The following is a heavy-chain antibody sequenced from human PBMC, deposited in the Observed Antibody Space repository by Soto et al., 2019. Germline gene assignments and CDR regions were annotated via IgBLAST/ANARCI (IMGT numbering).Heavy chain of an antibody. CDR1: GGSISSYY. J-gene: IGHJ3*02. V-gene: IGHV4-59*01. CDR3: ARWMTTVTTRAAFDI. CDR2: IYYSGST. Sequence: QVQLQESGPGLVKPSETLSLTCTVSGGSISSYYWSWIRQPPGKGLEWIGYIYYSGSTNYNPSLKRRVTISVDTSKNQFSLKLSSVAAADTAVYYCARWMTTVTTRAAFDIWGQGTMVTVSA. D-gene: IGHD4-17*01.